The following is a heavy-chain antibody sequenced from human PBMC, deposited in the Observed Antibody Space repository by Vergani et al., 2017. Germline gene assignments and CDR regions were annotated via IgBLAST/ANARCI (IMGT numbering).Heavy chain of an antibody. D-gene: IGHD5-12*01. J-gene: IGHJ4*02. CDR1: GDSISSYY. CDR2: FYNSGSS. CDR3: ARDLNSGYEYYFHY. V-gene: IGHV4-59*01. Sequence: VQLQESGPGLVKPSETLSLTCTVSGDSISSYYWSWIRQPPGKGLEWIGYFYNSGSSNYNPFLKSRVTISVDTSKNQFSLKLSSVTAADTAVYYCARDLNSGYEYYFHYWGQGALVTVSS.